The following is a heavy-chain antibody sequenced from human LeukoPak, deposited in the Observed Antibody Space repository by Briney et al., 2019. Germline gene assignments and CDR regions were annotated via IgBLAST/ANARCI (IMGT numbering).Heavy chain of an antibody. J-gene: IGHJ4*02. CDR1: GGTFSSYA. D-gene: IGHD6-19*01. V-gene: IGHV1-69*01. Sequence: GASVKVSCKASGGTFSSYAISWVRQAPGQGLEWMGGIIPIFGTANYAQKFQGRVTITADESTSTAYMELSSLRSEDTAVYYCASPKNGQWHLYDYWGQGTLVTVSS. CDR2: IIPIFGTA. CDR3: ASPKNGQWHLYDY.